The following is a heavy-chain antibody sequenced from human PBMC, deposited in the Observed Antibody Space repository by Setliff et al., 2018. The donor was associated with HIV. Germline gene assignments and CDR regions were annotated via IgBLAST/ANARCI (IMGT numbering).Heavy chain of an antibody. CDR3: ARPLYEQTSDALNF. J-gene: IGHJ3*01. D-gene: IGHD3-3*01. V-gene: IGHV5-51*01. CDR1: ANSFSRHW. CDR2: IYPDDSDT. Sequence: GESLKISCKGSANSFSRHWIAWVRQMPGKGLEWMGIIYPDDSDTRYGPSFQGQVTISADKSSTTVYLQWTSLRASDTGMHYCARPLYEQTSDALNFWGQGTMVTVSS.